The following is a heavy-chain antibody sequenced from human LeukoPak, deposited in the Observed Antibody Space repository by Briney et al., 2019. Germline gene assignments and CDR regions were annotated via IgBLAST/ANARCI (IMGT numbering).Heavy chain of an antibody. CDR1: GYSFTSYW. CDR2: IYPGDSDT. Sequence: GESLKISCKGSGYSFTSYWIGWVRQMPGKGLEWMGIIYPGDSDTRYSPSFQGQVTISADKSISTAYLQWNSLKASDTAMYYCARLDGEDYYDSSGYGPFDYWGQGTLVTVSS. CDR3: ARLDGEDYYDSSGYGPFDY. J-gene: IGHJ4*02. V-gene: IGHV5-51*01. D-gene: IGHD3-22*01.